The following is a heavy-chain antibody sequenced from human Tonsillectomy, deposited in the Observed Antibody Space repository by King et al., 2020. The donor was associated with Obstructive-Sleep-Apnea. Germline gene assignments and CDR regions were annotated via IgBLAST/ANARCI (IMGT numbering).Heavy chain of an antibody. CDR2: ISGSGDST. Sequence: VQLVESGGGLVQPGGSLRLSCAASGFTFRSYAMSWVRQAPGKGLEWVSLISGSGDSTYYADSVKGRLTISRDNSKNTLYLQMNSLRAEDTAVYYCAKAPTVVSAFDYWGQGTLVTVSS. J-gene: IGHJ4*02. D-gene: IGHD5/OR15-5a*01. CDR1: GFTFRSYA. CDR3: AKAPTVVSAFDY. V-gene: IGHV3-23*04.